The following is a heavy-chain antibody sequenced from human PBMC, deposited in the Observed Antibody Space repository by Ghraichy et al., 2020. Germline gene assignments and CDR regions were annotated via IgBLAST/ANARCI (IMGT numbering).Heavy chain of an antibody. CDR2: IYSDGKK. CDR1: GFSVSSTY. CDR3: ATVSGIPLADTLEDWYFDV. D-gene: IGHD6-19*01. Sequence: GGSLRLSCAVSGFSVSSTYMSWVRQTPAKGLEWVSLIYSDGKKDYPDSLKGRFTISTDGSKNTLYLQINSLRAEDTAIYYCATVSGIPLADTLEDWYFDVWGRGTLVTVSS. J-gene: IGHJ2*01. V-gene: IGHV3-53*01.